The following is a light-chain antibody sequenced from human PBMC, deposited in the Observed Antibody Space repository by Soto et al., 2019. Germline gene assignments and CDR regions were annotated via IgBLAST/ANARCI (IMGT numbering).Light chain of an antibody. Sequence: DRVTITCRASQSISTYLNWYQQNPGKAPKPLIYDASTLQSGVPSRFSGSGSGTDFTLTISSLQPEDFATYYCQQSYTTHPTFGQGTRVEIK. CDR2: DAS. V-gene: IGKV1-39*01. J-gene: IGKJ1*01. CDR1: QSISTY. CDR3: QQSYTTHPT.